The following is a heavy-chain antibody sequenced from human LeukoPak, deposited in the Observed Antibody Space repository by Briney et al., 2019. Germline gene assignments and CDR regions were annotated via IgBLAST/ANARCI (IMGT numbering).Heavy chain of an antibody. CDR1: GYTLTELS. V-gene: IGHV1-24*01. D-gene: IGHD1-26*01. CDR2: FDPEDGET. J-gene: IGHJ3*02. CDR3: GTAVVVGDAFDI. Sequence: GASVKVSCKVSGYTLTELSMHWVRQAPGKGLEWMGGFDPEDGETIYAQKFQGRVTMTEDTPTDTAYMELSSLRSEDTAVYYCGTAVVVGDAFDIWGQGTMVTVSS.